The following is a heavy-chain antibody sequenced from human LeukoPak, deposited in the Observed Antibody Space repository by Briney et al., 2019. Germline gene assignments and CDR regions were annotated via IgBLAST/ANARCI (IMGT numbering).Heavy chain of an antibody. Sequence: GGSLRLSCAASGFTFSSYGMHWVRQAPGKGLEWVAFIRYDGINKYYADSVKGRFTISRDNSKNTLYMQMNSLRAEDTDVYYCAKDGQSTGYLDYWGQGTLVTVSS. J-gene: IGHJ4*02. CDR1: GFTFSSYG. D-gene: IGHD2-15*01. CDR3: AKDGQSTGYLDY. V-gene: IGHV3-30*02. CDR2: IRYDGINK.